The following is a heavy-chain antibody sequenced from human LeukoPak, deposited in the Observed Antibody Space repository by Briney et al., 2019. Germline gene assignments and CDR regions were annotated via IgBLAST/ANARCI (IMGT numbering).Heavy chain of an antibody. Sequence: GGSLRLSCAASGFIFSNYGMHWVRQAPGKGLEWVAFIRYDGNIKYYADSLNCLFTISRDKSKNTLFLQMNSLRVEDTAVYYCAQGSHYYGSGSHRRGHYFDYWGQGTLVTVSS. CDR2: IRYDGNIK. CDR1: GFIFSNYG. CDR3: AQGSHYYGSGSHRRGHYFDY. V-gene: IGHV3-30*02. J-gene: IGHJ4*02. D-gene: IGHD3-10*01.